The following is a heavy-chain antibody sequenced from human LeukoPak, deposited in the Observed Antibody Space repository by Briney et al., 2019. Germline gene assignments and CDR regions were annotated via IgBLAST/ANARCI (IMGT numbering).Heavy chain of an antibody. J-gene: IGHJ6*03. V-gene: IGHV4-61*02. CDR3: ARDRRAAYYYMDV. Sequence: PSETLSLTCTVSGGSISSGSYYWSWIRQPAGKGLEWIGRIYISGSTNYNPSLKSRVTISVDTSKNPFSLKLSSVTAADTAVYYCARDRRAAYYYMDVWGKGTTVTISS. CDR2: IYISGST. D-gene: IGHD6-25*01. CDR1: GGSISSGSYY.